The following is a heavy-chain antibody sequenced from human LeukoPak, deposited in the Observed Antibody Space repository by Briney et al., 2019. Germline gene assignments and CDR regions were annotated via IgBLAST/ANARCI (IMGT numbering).Heavy chain of an antibody. J-gene: IGHJ4*02. CDR2: ISSDGSST. V-gene: IGHV3-74*01. D-gene: IGHD6-25*01. CDR1: GFTFSSYW. CDR3: ARDLRLTIAAAYSFDQ. Sequence: GGSLRLSCAASGFTFSSYWMHWVRQAPGKGLVWVSRISSDGSSTSYADSVKGRFTISRDNAKNTLYLQMNRLKTEDTAVYYCARDLRLTIAAAYSFDQWGQGTLVTVSS.